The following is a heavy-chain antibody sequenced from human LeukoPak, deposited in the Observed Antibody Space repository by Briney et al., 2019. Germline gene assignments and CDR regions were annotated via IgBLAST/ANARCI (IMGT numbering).Heavy chain of an antibody. V-gene: IGHV4-34*01. CDR3: ARGPLGYYDILTGYYMARPLDY. Sequence: PSETLSLTCAVYGGSFSGYYWSWIRQPPGKGLEWIGEINHSGSTNYNPSLKSRVTISVDTSKNQFSLKLSSVTAADTAVYYCARGPLGYYDILTGYYMARPLDYWGQGTLVTVSS. CDR1: GGSFSGYY. D-gene: IGHD3-9*01. J-gene: IGHJ4*02. CDR2: INHSGST.